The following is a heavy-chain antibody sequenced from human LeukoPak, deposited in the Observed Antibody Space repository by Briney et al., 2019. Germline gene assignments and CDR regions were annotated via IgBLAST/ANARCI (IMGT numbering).Heavy chain of an antibody. D-gene: IGHD2-21*02. V-gene: IGHV3-48*01. CDR3: ARFRTWGDKAFDY. CDR2: IGTTSGAI. CDR1: GFTFSSYW. J-gene: IGHJ4*02. Sequence: GSLRLSCAASGFTFSSYWMNWVRQAPGKGLEWVSYIGTTSGAIYYADSVKGRFTISRDSAKYSLYLQMNSLRAEDTAVYYCARFRTWGDKAFDYWGQGTLVTVSS.